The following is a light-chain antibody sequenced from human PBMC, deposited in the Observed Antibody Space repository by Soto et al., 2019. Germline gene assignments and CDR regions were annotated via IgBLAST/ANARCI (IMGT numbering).Light chain of an antibody. J-gene: IGKJ2*01. CDR2: AAS. CDR1: QSISTY. V-gene: IGKV1-39*01. Sequence: DIQMTQSPSSLSASVGDRVTITCRPGQSISTYLNWYQQKPGTAPRLLIYAASNLQSGVPLTFSGSGSGTNFTLTISSLQPEDYGTYYCQQCFSAPYTFGQGTKLDIK. CDR3: QQCFSAPYT.